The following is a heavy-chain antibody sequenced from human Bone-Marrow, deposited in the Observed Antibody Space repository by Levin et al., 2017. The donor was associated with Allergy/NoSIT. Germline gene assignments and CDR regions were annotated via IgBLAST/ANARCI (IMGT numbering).Heavy chain of an antibody. D-gene: IGHD3-3*01. J-gene: IGHJ3*02. Sequence: SETLSLTCTVSGGSINSGNYYWTWIRQHPGKGLEWIGYISYSGNTFYNASLKSRLTISVDTSKTHFSLRLSSVTAADTAVYYCARGITIFGVVLAVNDAFEIWGQGTMVTVSS. CDR2: ISYSGNT. V-gene: IGHV4-31*03. CDR1: GGSINSGNYY. CDR3: ARGITIFGVVLAVNDAFEI.